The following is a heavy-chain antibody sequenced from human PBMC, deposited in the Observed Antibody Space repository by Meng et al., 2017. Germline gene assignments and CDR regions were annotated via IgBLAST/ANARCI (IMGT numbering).Heavy chain of an antibody. CDR1: HFTFSGSD. J-gene: IGHJ3*02. V-gene: IGHV3-73*01. D-gene: IGHD5-18*01. Sequence: GESLKISCTASHFTFSGSDVHWVRQASGIGLEWVGRIRSKSDTYATAYAASVKGRFTISRDDSKNTAYLQMNSLETEDTALYYCTLYTNGHICGQGTMVTVSS. CDR3: TLYTNGHI. CDR2: IRSKSDTYAT.